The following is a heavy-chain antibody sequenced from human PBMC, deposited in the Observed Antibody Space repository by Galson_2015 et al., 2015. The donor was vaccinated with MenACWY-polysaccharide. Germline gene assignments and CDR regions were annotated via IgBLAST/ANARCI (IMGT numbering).Heavy chain of an antibody. J-gene: IGHJ4*02. CDR3: ARDFGGTDYYDSSGYYYPDY. Sequence: SVKVSCKASGYTFTSYGISWVRQAPGQGLEWMGWISAYNGNTNYAQKLQGRVTMTTDTSTSTAYMELRSLRSDDTAVYYCARDFGGTDYYDSSGYYYPDYWGQGTLVTVSS. D-gene: IGHD3-22*01. CDR2: ISAYNGNT. CDR1: GYTFTSYG. V-gene: IGHV1-18*01.